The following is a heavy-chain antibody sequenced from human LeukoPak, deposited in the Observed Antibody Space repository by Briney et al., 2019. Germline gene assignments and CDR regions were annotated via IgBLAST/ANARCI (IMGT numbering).Heavy chain of an antibody. V-gene: IGHV4-39*01. D-gene: IGHD6-6*01. Sequence: SETLSLTCTVSSGSISTSNYYWGWVRQPPGKALEWIGEINHRGSTNYNPSLKSRVTISVDTSKNQFSLKLNSVTAADTAVYYCARHVEYTLDWGQGTLVTVSS. CDR1: SGSISTSNYY. CDR3: ARHVEYTLD. CDR2: INHRGST. J-gene: IGHJ4*02.